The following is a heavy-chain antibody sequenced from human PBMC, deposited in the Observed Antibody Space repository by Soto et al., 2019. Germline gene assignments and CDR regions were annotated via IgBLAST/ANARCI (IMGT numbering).Heavy chain of an antibody. V-gene: IGHV3-48*03. CDR1: GVTLSSYH. J-gene: IGHJ6*02. CDR3: ARDGSTVTANYHYAMDV. D-gene: IGHD4-17*01. Sequence: GCSTRLSSAASGVTLSSYHMNGVRQDPGKGLEWVSYIHSGGTTIYYADSVKGRFTISRDNARNSLYLEMNSLRAEDTATYYCARDGSTVTANYHYAMDVWGQGTTVTVSS. CDR2: IHSGGTTI.